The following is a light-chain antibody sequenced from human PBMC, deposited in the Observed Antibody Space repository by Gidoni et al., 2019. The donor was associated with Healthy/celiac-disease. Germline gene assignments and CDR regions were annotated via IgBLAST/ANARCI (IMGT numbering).Light chain of an antibody. V-gene: IGKV1-12*01. CDR3: QQANSFPLT. CDR1: QGISTW. Sequence: IQMTHAPSSVSASVGERVTITCRASQGISTWLAWYQQKPGKATKLMIYAAYSLQSGVPSRFSGSGSGTDFTITISSLQHEDFANYYWQQANSFPLTFGGGTKVEIK. CDR2: AAY. J-gene: IGKJ4*01.